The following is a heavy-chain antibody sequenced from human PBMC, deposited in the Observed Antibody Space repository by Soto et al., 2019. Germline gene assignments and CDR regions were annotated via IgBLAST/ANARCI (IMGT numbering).Heavy chain of an antibody. CDR3: AGDNPSGLDY. Sequence: QVQLVQSVAEVKKPGASVKVSCKASGYTFTSYDINWVRQATGQGLEWMGWMNANSGHTVYAQKLQGRVTMTRNTSISTAYMELSRLTSEDADGYYCAGDNPSGLDYWGQGTLVPVSS. J-gene: IGHJ4*02. V-gene: IGHV1-8*01. CDR1: GYTFTSYD. CDR2: MNANSGHT. D-gene: IGHD1-1*01.